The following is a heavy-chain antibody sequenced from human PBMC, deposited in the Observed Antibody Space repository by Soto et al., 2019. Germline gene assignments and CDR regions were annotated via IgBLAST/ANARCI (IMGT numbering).Heavy chain of an antibody. D-gene: IGHD6-6*01. CDR2: ISYDGSNK. J-gene: IGHJ4*02. V-gene: IGHV3-30*18. Sequence: PGGSLRLSCAASGFTFSSYGMHWVRQAPGKGLEWVAVISYDGSNKYYADSVKGRFTISRDNSKNTLYLQMNSLRAEDTAVYYCAKEFEYSSSSVDYWGQGTLVTVSS. CDR1: GFTFSSYG. CDR3: AKEFEYSSSSVDY.